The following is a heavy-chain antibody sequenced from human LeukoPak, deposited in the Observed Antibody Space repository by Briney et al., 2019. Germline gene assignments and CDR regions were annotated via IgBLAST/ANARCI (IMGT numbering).Heavy chain of an antibody. CDR3: ARGGPWLLRDDAFDI. CDR2: MNPNSGNT. J-gene: IGHJ3*02. CDR1: GYTFSSYD. V-gene: IGHV1-8*01. D-gene: IGHD3-22*01. Sequence: ASVKVSCKASGYTFSSYDMNWVRQATGQGLEWMGWMNPNSGNTGYAQKFQGRVTMTRNTSISTAYMELSSLRSEDTAVYYCARGGPWLLRDDAFDIWGQGTMVTVSS.